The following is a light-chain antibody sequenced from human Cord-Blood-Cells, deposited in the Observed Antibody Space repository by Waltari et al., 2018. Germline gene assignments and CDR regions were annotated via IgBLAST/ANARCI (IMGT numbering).Light chain of an antibody. V-gene: IGKV1-39*01. Sequence: DIQMIQSPSSESASIVDRVTITCRASQSSSSYLNWYQQKPGKAPKLLIYGASSLQSGVPSRFSGSGSGTDFTLTISSLQPEDFATYYCQQSYSTPITFGQGTRLEIK. CDR1: QSSSSY. CDR3: QQSYSTPIT. J-gene: IGKJ5*01. CDR2: GAS.